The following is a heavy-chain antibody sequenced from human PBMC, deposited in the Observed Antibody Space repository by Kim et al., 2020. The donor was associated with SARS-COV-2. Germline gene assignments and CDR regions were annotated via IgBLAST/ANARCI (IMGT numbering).Heavy chain of an antibody. CDR3: ARAAVYGMDV. D-gene: IGHD6-19*01. CDR2: ISYDGSNK. Sequence: GGSLRLSCAASGFTFSSYGMHWVRQAPGKGLEWVAVISYDGSNKYYADSVKGRFTISRDNSKNTLYLQMNSLRAEDTAVYYCARAAVYGMDVWGQGTTVTVSS. V-gene: IGHV3-33*05. J-gene: IGHJ6*02. CDR1: GFTFSSYG.